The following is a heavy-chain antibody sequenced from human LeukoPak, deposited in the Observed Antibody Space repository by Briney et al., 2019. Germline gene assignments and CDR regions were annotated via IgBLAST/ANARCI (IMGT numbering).Heavy chain of an antibody. Sequence: GGSLRLSCSASGLTFSNYTMHWVRQAPGKGLEYVSAISSNGGSTYYADSVKGRFTISRDNSKNTLYLQMSSLRAEDTAVYYCVKTRNWNDHFDYWGQGTLVTVSS. CDR3: VKTRNWNDHFDY. D-gene: IGHD1-1*01. CDR2: ISSNGGST. V-gene: IGHV3-64D*06. J-gene: IGHJ4*02. CDR1: GLTFSNYT.